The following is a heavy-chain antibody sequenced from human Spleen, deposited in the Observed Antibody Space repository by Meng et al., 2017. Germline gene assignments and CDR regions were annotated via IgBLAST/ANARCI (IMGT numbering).Heavy chain of an antibody. V-gene: IGHV4-4*07. Sequence: SETLSLTCTVSGGSISSYYWSWIRQPAGKGLEWIGRIYTSGSTNYNPSLKSRVTMSVDTSKNQFSLKLSSVTAADMAVYYCARVYSSSWADAFDIWGQGTMVTVSS. J-gene: IGHJ3*02. CDR1: GGSISSYY. CDR3: ARVYSSSWADAFDI. CDR2: IYTSGST. D-gene: IGHD6-13*01.